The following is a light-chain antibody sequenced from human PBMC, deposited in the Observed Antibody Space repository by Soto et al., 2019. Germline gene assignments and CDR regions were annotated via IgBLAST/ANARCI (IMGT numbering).Light chain of an antibody. CDR2: DVS. J-gene: IGLJ1*01. CDR1: SSDVGAYKY. CDR3: DSYTSSSTLV. V-gene: IGLV2-14*01. Sequence: QSALTQPASVSGSPGQSITISCAGTSSDVGAYKYVSWYQQHPGNAPKLMIYDVSNRPSGVSNRFSGSKSGNTASLTISGLQAEDEADYYCDSYTSSSTLVFGTGTKLTVL.